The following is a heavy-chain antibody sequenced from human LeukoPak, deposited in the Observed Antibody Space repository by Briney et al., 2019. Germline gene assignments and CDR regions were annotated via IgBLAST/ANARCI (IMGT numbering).Heavy chain of an antibody. J-gene: IGHJ4*02. V-gene: IGHV1-69*05. CDR3: AGGCSSTSCYTY. CDR1: GYTFTGYY. D-gene: IGHD2-2*02. Sequence: SVKVSCKASGYTFTGYYLHWVRQAPGQGLEWMGGIIPIFGTANYAQKFQGRVTITTDESTSTAYMELSSLRSEDTAVYYCAGGCSSTSCYTYWGQGTLVTVSS. CDR2: IIPIFGTA.